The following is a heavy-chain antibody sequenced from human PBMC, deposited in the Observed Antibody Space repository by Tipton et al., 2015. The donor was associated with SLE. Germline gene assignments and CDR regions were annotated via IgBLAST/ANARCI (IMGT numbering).Heavy chain of an antibody. Sequence: QLVQSGSDLKKPGASVKVSCKASGYTFTNYAIHWVRQAPGQGLEWMGWINPNSGDTDYAQKFQGRVTMTRDTSISTAYMELSRLRSDDRAVYYCARGASGQQMGYFDYWGQGTLVTVSS. D-gene: IGHD6-13*01. J-gene: IGHJ4*02. V-gene: IGHV1-2*02. CDR1: GYTFTNYA. CDR3: ARGASGQQMGYFDY. CDR2: INPNSGDT.